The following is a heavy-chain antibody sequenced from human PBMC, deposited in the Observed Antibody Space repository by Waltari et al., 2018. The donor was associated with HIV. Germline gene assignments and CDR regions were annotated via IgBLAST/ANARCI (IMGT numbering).Heavy chain of an antibody. CDR2: IIPIFDSA. CDR1: GGTFSNYA. Sequence: SSVKVSCKASGGTFSNYAITWVRQAPGQGLEWMGGIIPIFDSANYAQKFQGRVTITADESTNTAYMDLSSLRSEDTAVYYCARGTSGYYRSDNYYYAMDVWGQGTTVTVSS. J-gene: IGHJ6*02. V-gene: IGHV1-69*01. CDR3: ARGTSGYYRSDNYYYAMDV. D-gene: IGHD3-22*01.